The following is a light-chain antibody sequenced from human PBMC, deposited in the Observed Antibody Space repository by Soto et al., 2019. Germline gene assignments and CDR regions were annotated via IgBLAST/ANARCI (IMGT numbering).Light chain of an antibody. CDR1: QSITSNY. V-gene: IGKV3-20*01. CDR3: QQHSDSPWT. Sequence: EIVLTQSPGTLSLSPGESAALSCRASQSITSNYLGWYRQKPGQAPRLLIYAIASRAAGIPDRFSGSGSGTDFTLTITRLEPEDSAVYYCQQHSDSPWTFGQGTRVEI. CDR2: AIA. J-gene: IGKJ1*01.